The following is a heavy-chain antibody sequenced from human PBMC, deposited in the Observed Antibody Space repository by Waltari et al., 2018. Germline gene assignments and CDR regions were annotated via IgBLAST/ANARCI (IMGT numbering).Heavy chain of an antibody. Sequence: QVQLQESGPGLVKPSETLSLTCTVSGGSISSYYWSWIRPPPGKGLEWIGYIYYSGSTNYNPSLKSRVTISVDTSKNQFSLKLSSVTAADTAVYYCARDPGGYCSGGSCYSDYWGQGTLVTVSS. CDR1: GGSISSYY. CDR2: IYYSGST. V-gene: IGHV4-59*01. J-gene: IGHJ4*02. CDR3: ARDPGGYCSGGSCYSDY. D-gene: IGHD2-15*01.